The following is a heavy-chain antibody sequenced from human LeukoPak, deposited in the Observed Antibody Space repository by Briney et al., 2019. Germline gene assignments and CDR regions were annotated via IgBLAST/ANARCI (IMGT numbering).Heavy chain of an antibody. D-gene: IGHD2-2*01. Sequence: ASVKVSCKASGYTFTSYGIIWVRQAPGQGLEWMGWISAYNGNTNYAQKLQGRVTMTTDTSTSTAYMELRSLRSDDTAVYYCARVCIVVVPAASPYYFDYWGQGTLVTVSS. CDR3: ARVCIVVVPAASPYYFDY. V-gene: IGHV1-18*01. J-gene: IGHJ4*02. CDR1: GYTFTSYG. CDR2: ISAYNGNT.